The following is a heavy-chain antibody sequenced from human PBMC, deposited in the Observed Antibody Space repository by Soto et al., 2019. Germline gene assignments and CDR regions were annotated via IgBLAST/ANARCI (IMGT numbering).Heavy chain of an antibody. Sequence: SETLSLTCTLSGYSIISGDYFWSWIRKPPGKGLEWIGYIYYSGSTYYNPSLKSRVTMSVDTSKNQFSLKLSSVTAADTAVYYCARSGSYGDHYWGQGTLVTVS. CDR2: IYYSGST. CDR1: GYSIISGDYF. CDR3: ARSGSYGDHY. V-gene: IGHV4-30-4*01. J-gene: IGHJ4*02. D-gene: IGHD4-17*01.